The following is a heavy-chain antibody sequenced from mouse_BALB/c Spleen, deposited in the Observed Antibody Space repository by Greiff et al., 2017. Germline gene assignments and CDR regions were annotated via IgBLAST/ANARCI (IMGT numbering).Heavy chain of an antibody. J-gene: IGHJ2*01. D-gene: IGHD1-1*01. V-gene: IGHV5-17*02. Sequence: EVKLMESGGGLVQPGGSRKLSCAASGFTFSSFGMHWVRQAPEKGLEWVAYISSGSSTIYYADTVKGRFTISRDNPKNTLFLQMTSLRSEDTAMYYCARSLFITTVVPFDYWGQGTTLTVSS. CDR2: ISSGSSTI. CDR1: GFTFSSFG. CDR3: ARSLFITTVVPFDY.